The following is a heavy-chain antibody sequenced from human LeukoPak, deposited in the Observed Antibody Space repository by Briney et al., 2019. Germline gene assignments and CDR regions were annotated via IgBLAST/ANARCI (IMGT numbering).Heavy chain of an antibody. V-gene: IGHV3-23*01. CDR2: IGASGADT. CDR3: ARRPRDTSGYYLGAFEA. J-gene: IGHJ3*01. D-gene: IGHD3-22*01. CDR1: GFIFSTYA. Sequence: GGSLRLSCEVSGFIFSTYAMTWVRQAPGKGLEWVSAIGASGADTYYSDTAKGRFTISRDNSKSTLYLHMSSLRAEDTAVCFCARRPRDTSGYYLGAFEAWGQGTTVTVSS.